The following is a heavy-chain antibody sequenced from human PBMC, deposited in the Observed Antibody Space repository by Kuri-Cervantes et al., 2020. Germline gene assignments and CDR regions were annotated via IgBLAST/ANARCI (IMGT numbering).Heavy chain of an antibody. V-gene: IGHV3-48*01. CDR3: AGSHYGSGSYYSSPVSNWFDP. D-gene: IGHD3-10*01. CDR2: ISSSSSTI. J-gene: IGHJ5*02. CDR1: GFTFSSYS. Sequence: GESLKISCAASGFTFSSYSMNWVRQAPGKGLEWVSYISSSSSTIYYADSVKGRFTISRDNAKNSLYLQMNSLRAEDTAVYYCAGSHYGSGSYYSSPVSNWFDPWGQGTLVTVSS.